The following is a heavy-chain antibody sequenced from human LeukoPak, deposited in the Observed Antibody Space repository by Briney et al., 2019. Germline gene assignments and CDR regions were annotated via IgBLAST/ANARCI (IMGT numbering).Heavy chain of an antibody. J-gene: IGHJ5*02. Sequence: SVKVSCKASGGTFSSYAISWVRQAPGQGLEWMGRIIPILGIANYAQKFQGRVTITADKSTSTAYMELSSLRSEDTAVYYCTRDGYSGYDYGRNWFDPWGQGTLVTVSS. D-gene: IGHD5-12*01. CDR3: TRDGYSGYDYGRNWFDP. CDR2: IIPILGIA. V-gene: IGHV1-69*04. CDR1: GGTFSSYA.